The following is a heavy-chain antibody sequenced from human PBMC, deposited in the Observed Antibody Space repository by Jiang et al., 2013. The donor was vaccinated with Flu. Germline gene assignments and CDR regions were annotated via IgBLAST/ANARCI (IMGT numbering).Heavy chain of an antibody. J-gene: IGHJ3*02. D-gene: IGHD2-2*01. CDR2: IVVGSGNT. Sequence: SGAEVKKPGTSVKVSCKASGFTFSRSAMQWVRQARGQRLEWIGWIVVGSGNTNYAQKFQERVTITRDMSTSTAYMKLSSLRSEDTAVYYCAAEDRSTDTHDAFDIWGQGTMVTVSS. V-gene: IGHV1-58*02. CDR3: AAEDRSTDTHDAFDI. CDR1: GFTFSRSA.